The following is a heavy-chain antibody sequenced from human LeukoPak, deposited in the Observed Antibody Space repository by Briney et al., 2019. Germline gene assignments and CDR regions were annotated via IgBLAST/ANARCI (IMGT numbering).Heavy chain of an antibody. Sequence: GGSLRLSCAASGFTFSSYAMSWVRQAPGKGLEWVSAISGSGGSTYYAASEKGRFTISRDNSKNTLYRQMNSLRAEDTAVYYCAKDSSGWYRYWGQGTLVTVSS. CDR1: GFTFSSYA. J-gene: IGHJ4*02. V-gene: IGHV3-23*01. CDR2: ISGSGGST. D-gene: IGHD6-19*01. CDR3: AKDSSGWYRY.